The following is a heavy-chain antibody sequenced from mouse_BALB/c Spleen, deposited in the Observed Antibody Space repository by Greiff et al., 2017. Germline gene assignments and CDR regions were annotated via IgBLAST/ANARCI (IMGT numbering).Heavy chain of an antibody. CDR3: ARGPAIYYDYDDAMDY. CDR1: GYTFTSYY. CDR2: IYPGNVNT. J-gene: IGHJ4*01. V-gene: IGHV1S56*01. Sequence: QVQLQQSGPELVKPGASVRISCKASGYTFTSYYIHWVKQRPGQGLEWIGWIYPGNVNTKYNEKFKGKATLTADKSSSTAYMQLSSLTSEDSAVYFCARGPAIYYDYDDAMDYWGQGTSVTVSS. D-gene: IGHD2-4*01.